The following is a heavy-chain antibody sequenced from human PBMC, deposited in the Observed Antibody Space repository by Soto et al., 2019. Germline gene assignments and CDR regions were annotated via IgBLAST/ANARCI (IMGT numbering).Heavy chain of an antibody. CDR2: INPNSGGT. J-gene: IGHJ6*02. Sequence: GASVKVSCKASGYTFTGYYMHWVRQAPGQGLEWMGWINPNSGGTNYAQKFQGWVTMTRDTSISTAYMELSRLRSEDTAVYYCARQTYLWLLGYYYYYGMDVWGQGTTVTVSS. CDR3: ARQTYLWLLGYYYYYGMDV. V-gene: IGHV1-2*04. CDR1: GYTFTGYY. D-gene: IGHD3-10*01.